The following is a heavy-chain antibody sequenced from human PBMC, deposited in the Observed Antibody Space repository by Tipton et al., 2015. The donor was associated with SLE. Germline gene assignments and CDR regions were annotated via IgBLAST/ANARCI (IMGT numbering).Heavy chain of an antibody. CDR1: GFTFSSYG. CDR3: AKLVRDSRSFNEHFHY. Sequence: VQLVQSGGGLVQPGGTLRLSCAASGFTFSSYGMSWVRQAPGKGLEWVSAISGSGGSTYYADSVKGRFTISRDNSKNTLYLQMNSLRAEDTAVYYCAKLVRDSRSFNEHFHYWGQGTLVSVSS. J-gene: IGHJ1*01. D-gene: IGHD6-6*01. V-gene: IGHV3-23*04. CDR2: ISGSGGST.